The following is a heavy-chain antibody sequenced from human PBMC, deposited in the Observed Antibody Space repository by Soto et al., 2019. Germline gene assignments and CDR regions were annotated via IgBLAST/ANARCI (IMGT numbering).Heavy chain of an antibody. V-gene: IGHV3-23*01. J-gene: IGHJ4*02. CDR3: ANYFGPGLGRFDY. D-gene: IGHD1-1*01. Sequence: EVQLLESVGGLVQPGGSLRLSCAASGFSIGGYAMNWVRQAPEKGLEWVSAISGSAGTTYYADSVKGRFTVSRDNSKNTLYLQMNSLRANDTAVYYCANYFGPGLGRFDYWGPGTLVTVSS. CDR2: ISGSAGTT. CDR1: GFSIGGYA.